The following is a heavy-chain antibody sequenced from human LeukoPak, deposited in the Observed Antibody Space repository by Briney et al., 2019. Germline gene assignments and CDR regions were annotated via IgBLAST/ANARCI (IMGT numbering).Heavy chain of an antibody. J-gene: IGHJ1*01. D-gene: IGHD6-19*01. V-gene: IGHV3-23*01. CDR2: ISGSGGST. CDR3: AKDRLQQWLVRAEYFQH. Sequence: GGSLRLSCAASGFTFSSYGMSWVRQAPGKGLEWVSAISGSGGSTYYADSVKGRFTISRDNSKNTLYLQMNSLRAEDTAVYYCAKDRLQQWLVRAEYFQHWGQGTLVTVSS. CDR1: GFTFSSYG.